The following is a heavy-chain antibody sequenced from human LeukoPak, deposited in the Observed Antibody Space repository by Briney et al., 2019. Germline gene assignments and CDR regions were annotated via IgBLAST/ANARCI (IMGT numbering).Heavy chain of an antibody. J-gene: IGHJ4*02. D-gene: IGHD3-10*01. CDR3: ARGSGGVVWVDY. CDR2: IYYSGST. V-gene: IGHV4-39*01. CDR1: GGSISSSSYY. Sequence: SETLSLTCTVSGGSISSSSYYWGWICQPPGKGLEWIGSIYYSGSTYYNPSLRSRVTISVDTSKNQFSLKLSSVTAADTAVYYCARGSGGVVWVDYWGQGTLVTVSS.